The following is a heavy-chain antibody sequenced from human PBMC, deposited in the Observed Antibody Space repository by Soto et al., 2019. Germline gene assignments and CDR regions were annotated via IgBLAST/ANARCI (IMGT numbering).Heavy chain of an antibody. CDR1: GGTLTNFINYP. D-gene: IGHD6-19*01. V-gene: IGHV1-69*06. CDR3: ARRNTAGFLRYFDN. J-gene: IGHJ4*02. Sequence: QVQLVQSGAEVMQPGSSVKVSCKPSGGTLTNFINYPINWVRQSPGQGLEWMGGIVPNIGTVNYAQKFQGRGTMSADKSTGTVYMELSSLRSADSALYYCARRNTAGFLRYFDNWGQGTLVTVSS. CDR2: IVPNIGTV.